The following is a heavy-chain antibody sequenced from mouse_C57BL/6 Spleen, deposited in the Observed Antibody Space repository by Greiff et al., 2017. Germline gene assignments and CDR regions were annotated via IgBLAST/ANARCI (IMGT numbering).Heavy chain of an antibody. D-gene: IGHD2-4*01. Sequence: EVQGVESVAELVRPGASVKLSCTASGFNIKNTYMHWVKQRPEQGLEWIGRIDPANGNTKYAPKFQGKATITADTSSNTAYLQLSSLTSEDTAIYYCARSYYDYDVREFAYWGQGTLVTVSA. J-gene: IGHJ3*01. CDR2: IDPANGNT. CDR1: GFNIKNTY. CDR3: ARSYYDYDVREFAY. V-gene: IGHV14-3*01.